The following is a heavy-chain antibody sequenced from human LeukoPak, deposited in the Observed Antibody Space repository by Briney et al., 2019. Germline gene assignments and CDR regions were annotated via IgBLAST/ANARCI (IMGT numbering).Heavy chain of an antibody. Sequence: SVKVSCKASGGTFTSYAISWVRQAPGQGLEWMGRIIPILGIANYAQKFQGRVTITADNSTSTAYMELSSLRSDDTAVYYCARDLNGEMATILRPLDYWGQGTLVTVSS. J-gene: IGHJ4*02. CDR1: GGTFTSYA. CDR3: ARDLNGEMATILRPLDY. V-gene: IGHV1-69*04. CDR2: IIPILGIA. D-gene: IGHD5-24*01.